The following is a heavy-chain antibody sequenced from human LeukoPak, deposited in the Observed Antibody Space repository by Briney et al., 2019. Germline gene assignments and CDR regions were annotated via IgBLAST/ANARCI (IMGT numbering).Heavy chain of an antibody. D-gene: IGHD2-8*01. J-gene: IGHJ4*02. CDR3: ARGLIGCEFDY. V-gene: IGHV4-34*01. CDR2: INHSEST. Sequence: SETLSLTCAVYGGSFSGYYWSWIRQPPGKGLEWIGEINHSESTNYNPSLKSRVTISVDTSKNQFSLKLSSVTAADTAVYYCARGLIGCEFDYWGQGTLVTVSS. CDR1: GGSFSGYY.